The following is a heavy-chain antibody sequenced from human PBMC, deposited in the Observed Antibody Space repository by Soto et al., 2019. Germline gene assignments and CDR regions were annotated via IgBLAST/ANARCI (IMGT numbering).Heavy chain of an antibody. CDR3: ALGGRGTDLVPFDY. J-gene: IGHJ4*02. CDR1: GFTFSSYS. Sequence: EVQLVESGGGLVQPGGSLRLSCAASGFTFSSYSMNWVRQAPGKGLEWVSYISSSTSSIYYADSVKGRFTISRDNAKNSLYLQMNSLRDEDTAVYYCALGGRGTDLVPFDYWGQGTLVTVSS. D-gene: IGHD1-1*01. CDR2: ISSSTSSI. V-gene: IGHV3-48*02.